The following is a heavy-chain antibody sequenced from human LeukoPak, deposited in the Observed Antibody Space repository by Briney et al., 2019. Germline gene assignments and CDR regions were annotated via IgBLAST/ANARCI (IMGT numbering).Heavy chain of an antibody. V-gene: IGHV3-48*02. CDR1: GFTFSTYS. CDR3: AKVSDYYHSSGYYYAYFQH. D-gene: IGHD3-22*01. J-gene: IGHJ1*01. CDR2: ISSSSSTI. Sequence: GGSLRLSCAVSGFTFSTYSMNWVRQAPGKGLEWVSYISSSSSTIYYADSVKGRFTISRDNAKNSLYLQMNSLRDEDTAVYYCAKVSDYYHSSGYYYAYFQHWGQGTLVTVSS.